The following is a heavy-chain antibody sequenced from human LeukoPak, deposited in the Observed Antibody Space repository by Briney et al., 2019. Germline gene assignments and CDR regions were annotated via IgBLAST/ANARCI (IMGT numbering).Heavy chain of an antibody. CDR2: INSDGSST. CDR3: ARPSILSGFQSPFPFDY. J-gene: IGHJ4*02. V-gene: IGHV3-74*01. Sequence: PGGSLRLSCAASGFTFSNYWMHWVRQAPGKGLVWVSRINSDGSSTNYADSVKGRFTISRDNAKNTLYLQMNSLRAADTAVYFCARPSILSGFQSPFPFDYWGQGTLVTVSS. CDR1: GFTFSNYW. D-gene: IGHD3-9*01.